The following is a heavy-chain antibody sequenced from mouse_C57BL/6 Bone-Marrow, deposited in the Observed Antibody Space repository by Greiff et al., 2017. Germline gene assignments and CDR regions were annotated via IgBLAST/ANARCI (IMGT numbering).Heavy chain of an antibody. J-gene: IGHJ4*01. CDR3: ARHINYDGSSLDAMDY. CDR1: GFTFSSYT. CDR2: ISGGGGNT. D-gene: IGHD1-1*01. Sequence: EVKLVESGGGLVKPGGSLKLSCAASGFTFSSYTMSWVRQTPEKRLEWVATISGGGGNTYYPDSVKGRFTISRDNAKNTLYLQMSSLRSEDTALYYCARHINYDGSSLDAMDYWGQGTSVTVSS. V-gene: IGHV5-9*01.